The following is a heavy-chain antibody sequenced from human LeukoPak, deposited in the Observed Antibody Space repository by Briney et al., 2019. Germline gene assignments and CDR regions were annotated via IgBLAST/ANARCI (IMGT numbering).Heavy chain of an antibody. D-gene: IGHD6-13*01. Sequence: SETLSLTCTVSGGSISSYYWSWIRQPPGKELEWLGYIYNSRDNNYNPSLKSRFTFSVDTSRNQFSLRLSSVTAADTAVYYCARKGPIAATGPDYWGQGTLVTVSS. CDR1: GGSISSYY. CDR2: IYNSRDN. J-gene: IGHJ4*02. CDR3: ARKGPIAATGPDY. V-gene: IGHV4-59*01.